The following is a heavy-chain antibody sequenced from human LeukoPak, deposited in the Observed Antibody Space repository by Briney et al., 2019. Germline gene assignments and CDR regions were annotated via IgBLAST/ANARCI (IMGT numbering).Heavy chain of an antibody. CDR3: VREGYSTGQFDY. J-gene: IGHJ4*02. Sequence: GGSLRLSCAASGFIFSDYYMTWIRQAPGKGLEWVSHISSSGSNIHHADSVKGRFTISRDNAKNSLYLQMNSLRAEDTAVYYCVREGYSTGQFDYWGQGTLVTVSS. D-gene: IGHD2-8*02. V-gene: IGHV3-11*04. CDR1: GFIFSDYY. CDR2: ISSSGSNI.